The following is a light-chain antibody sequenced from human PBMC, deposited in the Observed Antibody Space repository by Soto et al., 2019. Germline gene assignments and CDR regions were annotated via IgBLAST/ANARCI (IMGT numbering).Light chain of an antibody. Sequence: QSVLTQPPSASGTPGQRVTISCSGSSSNIGSNTVSWYQQLPGTAPKLLIYSNNQRPSGVPDRFSGSKSGTSASLAISGLQSEDEADYYCAAWDDSLNGYYVFGTGTKVTV. CDR3: AAWDDSLNGYYV. CDR1: SSNIGSNT. V-gene: IGLV1-44*01. CDR2: SNN. J-gene: IGLJ1*01.